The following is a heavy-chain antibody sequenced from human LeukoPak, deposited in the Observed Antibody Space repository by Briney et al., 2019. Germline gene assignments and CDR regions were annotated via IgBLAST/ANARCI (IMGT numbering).Heavy chain of an antibody. J-gene: IGHJ4*02. V-gene: IGHV3-64*01. Sequence: GGSLRLSCAASGFTFSNYAMHWVRQAPGKGLEYVSAISSNGGSTYYANSVKGRFTISRDNSKNTLYLRMGSLRAEDMAVYYCAREGEVPAAFDYWGQGTLVTVSS. CDR1: GFTFSNYA. CDR3: AREGEVPAAFDY. D-gene: IGHD2-2*01. CDR2: ISSNGGST.